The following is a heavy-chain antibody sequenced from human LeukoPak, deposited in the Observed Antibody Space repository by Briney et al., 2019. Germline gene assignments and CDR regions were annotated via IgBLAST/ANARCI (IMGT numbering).Heavy chain of an antibody. CDR3: ARRGTDPLGRGSSPDY. V-gene: IGHV4-34*01. D-gene: IGHD1-1*01. CDR1: GGSFSGYY. Sequence: MSSETLSLTCAVYGGSFSGYYWSWIRQPPGKGLEWIGEINHSGSTNYNPSLKSRVTISVDTSKNQFSLKLSSVTAADTAVYYCARRGTDPLGRGSSPDYWGQGTLVTVSS. J-gene: IGHJ4*02. CDR2: INHSGST.